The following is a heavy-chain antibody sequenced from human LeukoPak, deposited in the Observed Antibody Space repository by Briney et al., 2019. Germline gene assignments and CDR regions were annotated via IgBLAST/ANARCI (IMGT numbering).Heavy chain of an antibody. CDR1: GYTFTSYG. CDR2: ISAYNGNT. D-gene: IGHD3-10*01. Sequence: ASVKVPCKASGYTFTSYGISWVRQAPGQGLEWMGWISAYNGNTNYAQKLQGRVTMTTDTSTSTAYMELRSLRSDDTAVYYCARDLISAARYGSGSYFVYWGQGTLVTVSS. CDR3: ARDLISAARYGSGSYFVY. V-gene: IGHV1-18*01. J-gene: IGHJ4*02.